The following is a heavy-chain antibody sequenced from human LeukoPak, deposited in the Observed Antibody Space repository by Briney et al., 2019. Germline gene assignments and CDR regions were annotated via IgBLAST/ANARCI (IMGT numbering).Heavy chain of an antibody. CDR3: ARLGYSYAKFDH. J-gene: IGHJ4*02. CDR2: IYYSGST. V-gene: IGHV4-59*02. Sequence: SETLSLTCTVSGGSVSSYYWSWIRQPPGKGLEWIGYIYYSGSTNYNPSLKSRVTISVDTSKNQFSLKLSSVTAADTAVYYCARLGYSYAKFDHWGQGTLVTVSS. D-gene: IGHD5-18*01. CDR1: GGSVSSYY.